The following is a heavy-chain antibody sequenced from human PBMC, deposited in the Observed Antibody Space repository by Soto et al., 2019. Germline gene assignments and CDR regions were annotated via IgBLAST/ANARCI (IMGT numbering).Heavy chain of an antibody. J-gene: IGHJ3*02. CDR3: AKDPSHTIDI. D-gene: IGHD2-2*01. V-gene: IGHV3-33*06. CDR1: GFTFSSYS. CDR2: MWANGFNK. Sequence: PGGSLRLSCAASGFTFSSYSMNWVRQAPGKGLEWVAAMWANGFNKDYSDSVKGRFTVSRDNSKNTVYLQMDGLRAEDTAVYYCAKDPSHTIDIWGQGTVVTVSS.